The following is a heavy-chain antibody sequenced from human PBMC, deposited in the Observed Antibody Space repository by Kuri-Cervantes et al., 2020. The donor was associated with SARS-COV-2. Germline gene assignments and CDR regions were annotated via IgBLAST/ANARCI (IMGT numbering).Heavy chain of an antibody. V-gene: IGHV1-69*05. J-gene: IGHJ3*02. D-gene: IGHD1-7*01. Sequence: SVKVSCKASGGTFSSYAISWVRQAPGQGLEWMGGIIPIFGTANYAQKFQGRVTITTDESTSTAYMELSSLRSEDTAVYYCARELTYNWNYEGHDALDIWGQGTMVTVSS. CDR1: GGTFSSYA. CDR3: ARELTYNWNYEGHDALDI. CDR2: IIPIFGTA.